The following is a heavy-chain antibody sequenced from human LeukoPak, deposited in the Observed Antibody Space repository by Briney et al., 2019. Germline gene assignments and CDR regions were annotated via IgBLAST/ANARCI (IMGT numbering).Heavy chain of an antibody. D-gene: IGHD3-3*01. V-gene: IGHV4-39*01. CDR2: IYYSGST. Sequence: SETLSLTCTVSGGSISSSSYYWGWIRQPPGKGLEGIGSIYYSGSTYYNPSLKSRVTISVDTSKNQFSLKLSSMTAPDTAVYYCARTKFSYYFDYWGQGTLVTVSS. CDR1: GGSISSSSYY. J-gene: IGHJ4*02. CDR3: ARTKFSYYFDY.